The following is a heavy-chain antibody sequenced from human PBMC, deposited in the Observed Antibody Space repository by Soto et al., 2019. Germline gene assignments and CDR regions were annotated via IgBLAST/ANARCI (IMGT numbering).Heavy chain of an antibody. CDR2: IDHSGSI. CDR1: GGSFSGYY. Sequence: SETLSLTCAVYGGSFSGYYWSWIRQTPGKGLEWTGEIDHSGSIKYNPSLESRVSISLDTSRNQFSLKLSSVTAADSAVFYCATGGGAAPGTWGQGTLVTVSS. V-gene: IGHV4-34*01. D-gene: IGHD6-13*01. J-gene: IGHJ4*02. CDR3: ATGGGAAPGT.